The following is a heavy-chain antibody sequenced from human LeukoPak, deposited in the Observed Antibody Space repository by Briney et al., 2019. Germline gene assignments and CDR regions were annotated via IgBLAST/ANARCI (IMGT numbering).Heavy chain of an antibody. CDR2: IYSGGST. CDR3: ASPSGNYDSSGYRFDY. CDR1: GFTVSSNY. J-gene: IGHJ4*02. V-gene: IGHV3-66*01. D-gene: IGHD3-22*01. Sequence: GGSLGLSCAASGFTVSSNYMSWVRQALGKGLEWVSVIYSGGSTYYADSVKGRFTISRDNSKNTLYLQMNSLRAEDTAVYYCASPSGNYDSSGYRFDYWGQGTLVTVSS.